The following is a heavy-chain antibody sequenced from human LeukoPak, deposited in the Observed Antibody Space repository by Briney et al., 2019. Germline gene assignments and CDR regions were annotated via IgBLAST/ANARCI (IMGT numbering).Heavy chain of an antibody. CDR3: ARQTAMGRSGDY. CDR2: IDPSDSET. V-gene: IGHV5-51*01. D-gene: IGHD5-18*01. Sequence: GSLKISCTASGYSFTSYWIGWVRQMPGKGLEWMGIIDPSDSETRYTPSFQGQVTISVDKSLTTADLQWNSLKASDTAMYYCARQTAMGRSGDYWGQGTLVTVSS. CDR1: GYSFTSYW. J-gene: IGHJ4*02.